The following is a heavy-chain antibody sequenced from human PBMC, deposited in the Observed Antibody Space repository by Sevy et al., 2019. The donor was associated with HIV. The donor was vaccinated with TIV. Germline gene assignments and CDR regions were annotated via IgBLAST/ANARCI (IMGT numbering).Heavy chain of an antibody. CDR3: ARATMVRGASYPVYAD. CDR2: INPNSGGT. D-gene: IGHD3-10*01. V-gene: IGHV1-2*02. CDR1: GYTFTGYY. Sequence: ASVKVSCKASGYTFTGYYMHWVRQAPGQGLEWMGWINPNSGGTNYAQKFQGRVTMTRDTSISTAYMELSRLRSDDTAVYYCARATMVRGASYPVYADWGQGTLVTVSS. J-gene: IGHJ4*02.